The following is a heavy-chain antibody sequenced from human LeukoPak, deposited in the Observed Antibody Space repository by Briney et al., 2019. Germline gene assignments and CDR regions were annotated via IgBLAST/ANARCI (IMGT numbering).Heavy chain of an antibody. CDR2: IYTSGST. D-gene: IGHD1-26*01. Sequence: PSETLSLTCTVSGGSISSYYWSWIRQPAGKGLEWIGRIYTSGSTNYNPSLKSRVTMSVDTSKNQFSLKLSSVTAADTAVYYCARSPHSGSYYVRDYFDYWGQGILVTVSS. J-gene: IGHJ4*02. CDR3: ARSPHSGSYYVRDYFDY. CDR1: GGSISSYY. V-gene: IGHV4-4*07.